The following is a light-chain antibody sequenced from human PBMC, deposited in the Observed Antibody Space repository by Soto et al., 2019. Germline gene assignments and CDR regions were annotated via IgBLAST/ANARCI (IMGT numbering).Light chain of an antibody. J-gene: IGLJ2*01. V-gene: IGLV1-40*01. CDR2: GNS. CDR3: QSYDSSLSGSVV. Sequence: QTVVTQPPSVSGAPGQRVTISCTGSSSNIGAGYDVHWYQQLPGTAPKLLIYGNSNRPSGVPDRFSGSKSGTSASLAITGLQAEDEADYSCQSYDSSLSGSVVFGGVTKLTVL. CDR1: SSNIGAGYD.